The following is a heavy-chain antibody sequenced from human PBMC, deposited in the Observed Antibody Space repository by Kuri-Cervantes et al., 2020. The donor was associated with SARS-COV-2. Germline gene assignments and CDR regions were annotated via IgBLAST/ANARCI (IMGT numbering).Heavy chain of an antibody. D-gene: IGHD3-3*02. Sequence: SQTLSLTCAISGDSVSSDSAAWNWIRQSPSRGLEWLGRTYYRSKWYNDYAPSVKTRISITPDTSKNQFSAQLNSVTPEDTAVYYCARAGWSNFAIKAFDIWGQGTKVTVSS. CDR2: TYYRSKWYN. J-gene: IGHJ3*02. CDR3: ARAGWSNFAIKAFDI. CDR1: GDSVSSDSAA. V-gene: IGHV6-1*01.